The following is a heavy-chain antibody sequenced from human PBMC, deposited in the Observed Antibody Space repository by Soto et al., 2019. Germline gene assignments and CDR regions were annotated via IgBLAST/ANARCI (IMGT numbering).Heavy chain of an antibody. CDR1: GFTFSSYS. CDR2: ISSSSSYI. CDR3: ARVTGMEIGGVIVFDY. Sequence: GGSLRLSCAASGFTFSSYSMNWVRQAPGKGLEWVSSISSSSSYIYYADSVKGRFTISRDNAKNSLYLQMNSLGAEDTAVYYCARVTGMEIGGVIVFDYWGQGTLVTVSS. D-gene: IGHD3-16*02. J-gene: IGHJ4*02. V-gene: IGHV3-21*01.